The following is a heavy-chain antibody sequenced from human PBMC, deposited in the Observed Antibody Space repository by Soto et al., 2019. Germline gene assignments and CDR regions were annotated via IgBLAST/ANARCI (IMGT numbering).Heavy chain of an antibody. D-gene: IGHD6-6*01. J-gene: IGHJ6*02. Sequence: QLQLQESGPGLVKSSETLSLTCTVSGGSISSSSYYWGWIRQPPGKGLEWIGSIYYSGSTYYNPSLKSRVTISVDTSKNQFSLKLSSVTAADTAVYYCARQVGSSSFYYYYGMDVWGQGTTVTVSS. CDR1: GGSISSSSYY. V-gene: IGHV4-39*01. CDR3: ARQVGSSSFYYYYGMDV. CDR2: IYYSGST.